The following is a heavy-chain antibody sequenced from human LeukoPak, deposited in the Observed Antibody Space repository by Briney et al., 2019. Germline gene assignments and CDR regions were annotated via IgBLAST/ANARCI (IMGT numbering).Heavy chain of an antibody. CDR3: ARARGWLLLWFGGTPRGRRNNWFDP. D-gene: IGHD3-10*01. Sequence: SVKVYCKASGDTFSSYAISWVRQAPGQGLEWMGGIIPIFGTATYAQKFQGRVTITADESTSTAYMELSSLRSEDTAVYYCARARGWLLLWFGGTPRGRRNNWFDPWGQGTLVTVSS. V-gene: IGHV1-69*13. CDR1: GDTFSSYA. CDR2: IIPIFGTA. J-gene: IGHJ5*02.